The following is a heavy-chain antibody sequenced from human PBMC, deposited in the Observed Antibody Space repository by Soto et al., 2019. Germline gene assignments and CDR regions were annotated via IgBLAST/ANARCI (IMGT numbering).Heavy chain of an antibody. Sequence: SETLSLTCTVSGGSISSYYWSWIRQPPGKGLEWIGYIYYSGSTNYNPSLKSRVTISVDTSKNQFSLKLSSVTAADTAVYYCARDLGYYGSGSYSNWFDPWGQGTLVTGSS. CDR2: IYYSGST. J-gene: IGHJ5*02. V-gene: IGHV4-59*01. CDR1: GGSISSYY. CDR3: ARDLGYYGSGSYSNWFDP. D-gene: IGHD3-10*01.